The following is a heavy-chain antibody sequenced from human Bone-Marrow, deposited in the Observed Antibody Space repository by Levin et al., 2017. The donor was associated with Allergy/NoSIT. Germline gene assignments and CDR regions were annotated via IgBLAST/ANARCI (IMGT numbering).Heavy chain of an antibody. D-gene: IGHD4-11*01. V-gene: IGHV3-48*03. CDR1: GFTFSRYE. CDR3: ARDPHYGNPSTYFDY. Sequence: GGSLRLSCAASGFTFSRYEMSWVRQSPGKGLEWVSYISGSSTSIYYADSVKGRFIISRDNAKNLLYLQMNSLRAEDTAVYYCARDPHYGNPSTYFDYWGQGSLVTVSS. CDR2: ISGSSTSI. J-gene: IGHJ4*02.